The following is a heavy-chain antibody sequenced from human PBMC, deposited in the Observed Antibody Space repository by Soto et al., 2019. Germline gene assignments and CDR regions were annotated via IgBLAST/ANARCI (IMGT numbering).Heavy chain of an antibody. Sequence: SLRLSCAASGFTFSSYGMHWVRQAPGKGLEWVAFIWYDGSNKYYADSVKGRFTISRDNSKNTLYLQMNSLRAEDTAVYYCAKDFKYYDFWSGYRLDYFDYWGQGTLVTVSS. CDR1: GFTFSSYG. J-gene: IGHJ4*02. V-gene: IGHV3-33*06. CDR3: AKDFKYYDFWSGYRLDYFDY. CDR2: IWYDGSNK. D-gene: IGHD3-3*01.